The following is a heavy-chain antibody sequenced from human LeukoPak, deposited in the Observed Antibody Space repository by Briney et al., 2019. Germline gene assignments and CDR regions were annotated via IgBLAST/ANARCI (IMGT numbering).Heavy chain of an antibody. Sequence: SETLSLTCTVSGGSISSYYWSWIRQPAGKGLEWIGRIHTRGSTNHNPSLKSRVTMSVDTSKNQFSLKLSSVTAADTAVYYCARAGDYSNFDYWGQGTLVTVSS. CDR3: ARAGDYSNFDY. CDR2: IHTRGST. J-gene: IGHJ4*02. CDR1: GGSISSYY. V-gene: IGHV4-4*07. D-gene: IGHD4-11*01.